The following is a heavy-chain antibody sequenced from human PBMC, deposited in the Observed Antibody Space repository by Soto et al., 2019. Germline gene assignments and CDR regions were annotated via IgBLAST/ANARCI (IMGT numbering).Heavy chain of an antibody. Sequence: QVQLVESGGGLVKPGGSLRLSCAASGLSFSDYYMSWIRQAPGKGLEWVSYTSSSGSTIYYADSVKGRFTISRDNAKNSLYLQMNSLRAEDTAGYYCARGQDYGRYFDYWGQGTLVTVSS. CDR2: TSSSGSTI. J-gene: IGHJ4*02. CDR3: ARGQDYGRYFDY. V-gene: IGHV3-11*01. CDR1: GLSFSDYY. D-gene: IGHD4-17*01.